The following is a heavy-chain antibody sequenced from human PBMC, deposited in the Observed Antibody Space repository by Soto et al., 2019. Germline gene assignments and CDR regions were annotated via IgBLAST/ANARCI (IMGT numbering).Heavy chain of an antibody. V-gene: IGHV3-33*01. CDR2: LWHDGINK. CDR1: GFSFSSYG. CDR3: ARDWGRDEPMDL. J-gene: IGHJ4*02. Sequence: QVQLVESGGGVVQPGTSLRLSCAASGFSFSSYGMHWVRQVPGKGLAWVAVLWHDGINKDYADSVKGRFTVSRDNSKSTLYLQMNSLRAEDMAVYYCARDWGRDEPMDLWRPGTLVTVSS. D-gene: IGHD3-10*01.